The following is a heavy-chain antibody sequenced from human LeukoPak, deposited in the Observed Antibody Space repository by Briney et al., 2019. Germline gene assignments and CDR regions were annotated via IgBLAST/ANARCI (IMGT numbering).Heavy chain of an antibody. V-gene: IGHV3-15*01. CDR1: GFTFSNAW. D-gene: IGHD3-22*01. CDR2: IKSKTDGGTT. Sequence: GGSLRLSCAASGFTFSNAWMSWVRQAPGKGLEWVGRIKSKTDGGTTDHAAPVKGRFTISRDDSKNTLYLQMNSLKTEDTAVYYCTTLIVVVNSLDYWGQGTLVTVSS. J-gene: IGHJ4*02. CDR3: TTLIVVVNSLDY.